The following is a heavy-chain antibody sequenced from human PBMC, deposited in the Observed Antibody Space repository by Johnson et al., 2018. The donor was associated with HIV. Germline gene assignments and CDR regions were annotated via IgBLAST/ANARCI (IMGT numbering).Heavy chain of an antibody. V-gene: IGHV3-74*01. J-gene: IGHJ3*02. D-gene: IGHD3-3*01. Sequence: VQVVESGGGLVQPGGSLRLSCAASGFTFSAYWMHWVRQGPGKGLVWVSRINSDGSNTTYADSVKGRFTISRDNAKNTLYLQMDSLRAEDTAVYFCARVDDPDYNFWSGTSGAFDIWGQGTMVTVSS. CDR1: GFTFSAYW. CDR3: ARVDDPDYNFWSGTSGAFDI. CDR2: INSDGSNT.